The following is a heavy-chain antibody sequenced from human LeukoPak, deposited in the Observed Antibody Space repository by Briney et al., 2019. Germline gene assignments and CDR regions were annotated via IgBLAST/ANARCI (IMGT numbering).Heavy chain of an antibody. CDR2: IYPDESNI. Sequence: GESLKISCKGSGYSFPTYWIAWVRQMPGKGLEWMGIIYPDESNIRYSPSFQGQVTISADKTISTAYLQWSSLKASDTAMYYCARPPSRGYSSSFEYWGQGTLVTVSS. V-gene: IGHV5-51*01. CDR3: ARPPSRGYSSSFEY. J-gene: IGHJ4*02. CDR1: GYSFPTYW. D-gene: IGHD2-2*03.